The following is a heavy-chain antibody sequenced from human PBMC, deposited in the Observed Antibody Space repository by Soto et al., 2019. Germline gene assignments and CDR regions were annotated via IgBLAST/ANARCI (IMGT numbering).Heavy chain of an antibody. CDR3: ARLGGPTNIDY. Sequence: ETLSLTCPVSGGSISSSSYYGGWIRQPPGKGLEWIGSIYYSGSTYYNPSLKSRVTISVDTSKNQFSRKLSSVTAADTAVYYCARLGGPTNIDYWGQGTLVTVYS. CDR2: IYYSGST. CDR1: GGSISSSSYY. V-gene: IGHV4-39*01. J-gene: IGHJ4*02.